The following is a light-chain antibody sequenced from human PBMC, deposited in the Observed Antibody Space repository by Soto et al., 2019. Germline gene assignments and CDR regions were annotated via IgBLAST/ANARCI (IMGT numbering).Light chain of an antibody. CDR3: SSYTSSSPRV. CDR2: DVS. V-gene: IGLV2-14*01. J-gene: IGLJ1*01. Sequence: QSVLTQPASVSGSPGQSITISCTGTSSAVGGYNYVSWYQQHPGKAPKLMIYDVSNRPSGVSNRFSGSKSGNTASLTISGLQAEDEADYYCSSYTSSSPRVFGTGSKVTV. CDR1: SSAVGGYNY.